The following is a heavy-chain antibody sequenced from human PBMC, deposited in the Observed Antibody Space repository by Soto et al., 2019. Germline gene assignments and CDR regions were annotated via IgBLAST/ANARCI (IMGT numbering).Heavy chain of an antibody. V-gene: IGHV1-18*01. J-gene: IGHJ5*02. D-gene: IGHD2-2*01. Sequence: SEKVSCKASGYIFINYGITWVRQAPGQGLEWMGWISGYNGNTKYADKLQGRVTMTTDTSTTTAYMELRSLRSDDTAVYYCARDEVPAANWLDRWGQGTLVTVSS. CDR3: ARDEVPAANWLDR. CDR2: ISGYNGNT. CDR1: GYIFINYG.